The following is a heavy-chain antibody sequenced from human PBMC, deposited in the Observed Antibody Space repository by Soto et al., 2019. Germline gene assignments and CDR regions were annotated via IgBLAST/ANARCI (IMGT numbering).Heavy chain of an antibody. CDR3: ARLRYSSSWYKGNWFDP. D-gene: IGHD6-13*01. CDR2: NYYSGSS. V-gene: IGHV4-39*01. CDR1: GGSISSSSSY. J-gene: IGHJ5*02. Sequence: QLQLQESGPGLVKPSETLSLTCTVSGGSISSSSSYWGWIRQPPGKGLEWIGSNYYSGSSYYNPSLKSRVTISVDTSKNQFSLKLSSVTAADTAVYYCARLRYSSSWYKGNWFDPWGQGTLVTVSS.